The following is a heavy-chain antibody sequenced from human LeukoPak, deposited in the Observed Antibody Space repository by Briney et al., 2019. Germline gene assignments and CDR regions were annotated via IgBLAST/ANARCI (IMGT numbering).Heavy chain of an antibody. CDR1: GGSISSYY. Sequence: SETLSLTCTVSGGSISSYYWSWIRQPAGQGLEWIGRIYTSGSTNYNPSLKSRVTMSVDTSKNQFSLKLSSVTAADTAVYYCARGDYDSSGYYYAFDIWGQGTMVTVSS. V-gene: IGHV4-4*07. J-gene: IGHJ3*02. D-gene: IGHD3-22*01. CDR2: IYTSGST. CDR3: ARGDYDSSGYYYAFDI.